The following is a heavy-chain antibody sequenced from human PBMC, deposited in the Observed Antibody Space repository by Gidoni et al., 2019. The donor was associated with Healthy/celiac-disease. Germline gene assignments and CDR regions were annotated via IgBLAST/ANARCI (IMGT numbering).Heavy chain of an antibody. D-gene: IGHD6-19*01. V-gene: IGHV4-4*07. Sequence: QVQLQESGPGLVKPSETLSLTCTVSGGSISSYYWSWIRQPAGKGLEWIGRIYTSGSTNYHPSLKSRVTMSVDTSKNQFSLKLSSVTAADTAVYYCARTHSSGWNYGMDVWGQGTTVTVSS. CDR2: IYTSGST. J-gene: IGHJ6*02. CDR1: GGSISSYY. CDR3: ARTHSSGWNYGMDV.